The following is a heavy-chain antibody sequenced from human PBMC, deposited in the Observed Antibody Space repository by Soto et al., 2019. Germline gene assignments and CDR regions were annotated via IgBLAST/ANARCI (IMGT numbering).Heavy chain of an antibody. CDR2: IDPSASYT. V-gene: IGHV5-10-1*01. CDR1: GYSFTSYW. Sequence: PGESLKISCKGSGYSFTSYWNSWVRQMPGKGLEWMGRIDPSASYTNYSPSFQGHVPIPADKSISTASLQWSSLKASDTAMYYCARQCHDFWSGHDYYYYYGMDVWGQGTTVTVSS. D-gene: IGHD3-3*01. CDR3: ARQCHDFWSGHDYYYYYGMDV. J-gene: IGHJ6*02.